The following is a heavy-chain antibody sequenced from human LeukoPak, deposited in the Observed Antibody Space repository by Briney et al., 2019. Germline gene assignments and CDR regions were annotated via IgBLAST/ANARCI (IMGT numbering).Heavy chain of an antibody. D-gene: IGHD3-3*01. V-gene: IGHV3-21*01. J-gene: IGHJ4*02. CDR1: GFIFSDYN. Sequence: PGGSLRLSCAPSGFIFSDYNMNWVRQAPGKGLEWVSSISSSATYIYYADSVKGRFTIPRDNTENSLYLQMNSLRAEDTAVYYCARGNYMRYYDFWSGLWYFDSWGQGTLVTVSS. CDR3: ARGNYMRYYDFWSGLWYFDS. CDR2: ISSSATYI.